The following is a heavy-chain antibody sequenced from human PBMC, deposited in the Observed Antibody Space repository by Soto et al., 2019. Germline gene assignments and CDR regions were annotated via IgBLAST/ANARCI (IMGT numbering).Heavy chain of an antibody. Sequence: QVQLVQSGAEVKKPGASVMVSCRASGYTFTSHYMHWVRQAPGQGLEWMGMIDPSGGATTYAQKFQXXVTITRDTSTTTVYMELSSLSPEDTAVYSCSRGLWQWLFDYWGQGTLVTVSS. V-gene: IGHV1-46*03. D-gene: IGHD6-19*01. CDR1: GYTFTSHY. CDR2: IDPSGGAT. CDR3: SRGLWQWLFDY. J-gene: IGHJ4*02.